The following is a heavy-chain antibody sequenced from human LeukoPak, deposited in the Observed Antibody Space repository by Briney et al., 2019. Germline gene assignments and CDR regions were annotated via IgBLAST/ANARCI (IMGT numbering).Heavy chain of an antibody. Sequence: GGSLRLSCAASGLTFSSTAMSWVRQTPGRGLEWVSAIRTDDITYYADSVNGRFTISRDNSKNTLYLQMNSLRAEDTAVYYCASNPENYYYGMDVWGQGTTVTVSS. J-gene: IGHJ6*02. V-gene: IGHV3-23*01. CDR1: GLTFSSTA. CDR3: ASNPENYYYGMDV. CDR2: IRTDDIT.